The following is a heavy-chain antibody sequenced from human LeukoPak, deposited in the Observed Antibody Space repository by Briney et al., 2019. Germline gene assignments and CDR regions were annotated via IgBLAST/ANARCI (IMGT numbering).Heavy chain of an antibody. V-gene: IGHV5-51*01. D-gene: IGHD1-26*01. Sequence: GESLKISCKGYSFANYWVGWVRQMPGKGLEWMGIIYPGDSDTRYSPSFQGQVTISADKSISTAYLQWSSLKASDTAMYYCALSEMGFRDYFDYWGQGTLVTVSS. CDR2: IYPGDSDT. CDR1: SFANYW. CDR3: ALSEMGFRDYFDY. J-gene: IGHJ4*02.